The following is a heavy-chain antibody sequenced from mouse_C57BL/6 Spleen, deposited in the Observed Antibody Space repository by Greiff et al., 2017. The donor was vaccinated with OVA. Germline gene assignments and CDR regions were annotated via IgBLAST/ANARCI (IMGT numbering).Heavy chain of an antibody. CDR1: GYAFSSSW. V-gene: IGHV1-82*01. Sequence: QVQLKQSGPELVKPGASVKISCKASGYAFSSSWMNWVKQRPGKGLEWIGRIYPGDGDTNYNGKFKGKATLTADKSSSTAYMQLSSLTSEDSAVYFCARDYYAPYAMDYWGQGTSVTVSS. D-gene: IGHD1-1*01. CDR2: IYPGDGDT. J-gene: IGHJ4*01. CDR3: ARDYYAPYAMDY.